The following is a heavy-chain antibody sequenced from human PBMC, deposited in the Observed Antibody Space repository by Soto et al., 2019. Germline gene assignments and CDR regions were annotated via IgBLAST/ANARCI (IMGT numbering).Heavy chain of an antibody. CDR3: ARVKVVVTLDAFDI. D-gene: IGHD3-22*01. J-gene: IGHJ3*02. CDR2: ISSSGSTI. Sequence: GGSLRLSCEGSGFTFSDYYISWIRQAPGKGLEWVSYISSSGSTIYYADSVKGRFTISRDNAKNSLYLQMNSLRAEDTAVYYCARVKVVVTLDAFDIWGQGTMVTVSS. CDR1: GFTFSDYY. V-gene: IGHV3-11*01.